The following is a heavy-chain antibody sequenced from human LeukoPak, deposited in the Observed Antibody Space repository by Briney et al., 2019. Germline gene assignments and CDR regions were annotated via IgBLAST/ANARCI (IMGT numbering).Heavy chain of an antibody. V-gene: IGHV4-34*01. J-gene: IGHJ4*02. CDR2: INHSGST. CDR3: AGHHPRNTVDF. CDR1: GGSFSGYY. D-gene: IGHD2-8*02. Sequence: NPSETLSLTCAVYGGSFSGYYWSWIRHPPGKGLEWIGEINHSGSTNYNPSLKSRVTISGDTSKNQFSLKLSSVTAADTAVYYCAGHHPRNTVDFWGQGTLVTVSS.